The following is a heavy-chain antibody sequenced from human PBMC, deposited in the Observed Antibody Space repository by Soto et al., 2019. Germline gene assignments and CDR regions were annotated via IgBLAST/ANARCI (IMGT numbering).Heavy chain of an antibody. V-gene: IGHV4-59*01. CDR2: IYYSGST. CDR1: GGSISSYY. J-gene: IGHJ5*02. D-gene: IGHD3-10*01. CDR3: ARDATMVRGVIRTRWFDP. Sequence: SETLSLTCTVSGGSISSYYWSWIRQPPGKGLEWIGYIYYSGSTNYNPSLKSRVTISVDTSKNQFSLKLSSVTAADTAVYYCARDATMVRGVIRTRWFDPWGQGTLVTVSS.